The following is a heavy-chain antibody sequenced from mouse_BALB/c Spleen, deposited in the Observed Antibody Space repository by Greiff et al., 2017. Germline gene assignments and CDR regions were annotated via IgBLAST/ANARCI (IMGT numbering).Heavy chain of an antibody. CDR3: ARSDSLLRLTLYAMDY. J-gene: IGHJ4*01. V-gene: IGHV1-9*01. Sequence: VKLMESGAELMKPGASVKISCKATGYTFSSYWIEWVKQRPGHGLEWIGEILPGSGSTNYNEKFKGKATLTTDKSSSTAYMQLSRLTSEDSAVYFCARSDSLLRLTLYAMDYWGQGTSVTVSS. D-gene: IGHD1-2*01. CDR2: ILPGSGST. CDR1: GYTFSSYW.